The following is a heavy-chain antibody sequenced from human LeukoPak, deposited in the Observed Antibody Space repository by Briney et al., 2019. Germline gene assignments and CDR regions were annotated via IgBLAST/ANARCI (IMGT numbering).Heavy chain of an antibody. CDR1: GFTFSSYG. V-gene: IGHV3-30*02. D-gene: IGHD2-2*02. CDR3: ANLIYCSSTSCYNI. CDR2: IRFDGNNK. Sequence: GGSLRLSCAASGFTFSSYGMHWVRQAPGKGLEWVAFIRFDGNNKYYADSVKGRFTISRDNSKNTLYLQMNSLRAEDTAVYYCANLIYCSSTSCYNIWGQGTMVTVSS. J-gene: IGHJ3*02.